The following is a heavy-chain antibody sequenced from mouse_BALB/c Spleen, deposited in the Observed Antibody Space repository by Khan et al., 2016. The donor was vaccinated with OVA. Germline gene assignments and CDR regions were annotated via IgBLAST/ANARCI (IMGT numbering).Heavy chain of an antibody. CDR2: IFPGTGTT. Sequence: QVRLQQSGAELVKPGASVKLSCKTSGYTFTSYWIQWVKQRPGQGLGWIGQIFPGTGTTYSNETFKAKATLTVDTSSSTAYMQLSSLTSEDSAVYFGARGYFGNYEFAYWGQGTLVTVSA. V-gene: IGHV1S132*01. D-gene: IGHD2-1*01. CDR1: GYTFTSYW. J-gene: IGHJ3*01. CDR3: ARGYFGNYEFAY.